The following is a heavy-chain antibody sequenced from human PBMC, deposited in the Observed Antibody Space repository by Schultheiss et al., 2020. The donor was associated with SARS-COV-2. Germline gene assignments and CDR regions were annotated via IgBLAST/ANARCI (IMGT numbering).Heavy chain of an antibody. J-gene: IGHJ4*02. Sequence: GGSLRLSCAASGFTVSSNYMSWVRQAPGKGLEWVSVIYSCGSTYYADSVKGRFTISRDNSKNTLYLQMNSLRAEDTAVYYCARVGCSSTSCYQNDYWGQGTLVTVSS. V-gene: IGHV3-53*05. CDR3: ARVGCSSTSCYQNDY. CDR1: GFTVSSNY. CDR2: IYSCGST. D-gene: IGHD2-2*01.